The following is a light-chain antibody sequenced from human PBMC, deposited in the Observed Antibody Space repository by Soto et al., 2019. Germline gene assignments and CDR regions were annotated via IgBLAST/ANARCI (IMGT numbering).Light chain of an antibody. CDR3: QTYDISLSAVV. Sequence: QPVLTQPPSVSGAPGQRVTISCTGSSSNIGAGYDVHWYQHLPGTAPKLLIYANSNRPSGVPDRFSGSKSGTSASLAITGLQAEDEADYYCQTYDISLSAVVFGGGTKLTVL. CDR1: SSNIGAGYD. J-gene: IGLJ2*01. CDR2: ANS. V-gene: IGLV1-40*01.